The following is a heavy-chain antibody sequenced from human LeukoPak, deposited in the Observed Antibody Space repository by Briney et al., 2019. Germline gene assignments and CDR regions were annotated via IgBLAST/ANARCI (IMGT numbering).Heavy chain of an antibody. V-gene: IGHV1-69*05. CDR1: GGTFSSYA. CDR2: IIPIFGTA. Sequence: GASVKVSCKASGGTFSSYAISWVRQAPGQGLEWMGGIIPIFGTANYAQKFQGRVTITTDESTSTAYMELSSLRSEDTAVYYCARDKSPNWGTTAWGQGTLVTVSS. J-gene: IGHJ5*02. D-gene: IGHD7-27*01. CDR3: ARDKSPNWGTTA.